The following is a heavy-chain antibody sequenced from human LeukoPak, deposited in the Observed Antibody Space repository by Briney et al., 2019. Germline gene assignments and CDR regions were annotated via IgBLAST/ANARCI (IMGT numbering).Heavy chain of an antibody. CDR2: IYHSGST. CDR3: ARVWFGYCSGGSCYSSNYYYYMDV. Sequence: PSETLSLTCAVPGYSISSGYYWGWIRPPPGKGLEWIGSIYHSGSTYYNPSLKSRVTISVDTSKNQFSLKLSSVTAADTAVYYCARVWFGYCSGGSCYSSNYYYYMDVWGKGTTVTVSS. J-gene: IGHJ6*03. D-gene: IGHD2-15*01. CDR1: GYSISSGYY. V-gene: IGHV4-38-2*01.